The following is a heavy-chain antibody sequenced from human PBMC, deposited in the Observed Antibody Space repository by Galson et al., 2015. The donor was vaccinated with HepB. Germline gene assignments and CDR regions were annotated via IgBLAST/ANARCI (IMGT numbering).Heavy chain of an antibody. CDR2: ICSSSRNI. J-gene: IGHJ5*01. CDR1: GFTFSCYS. CDR3: TRDSPTRITMIVVSQNDPVDS. V-gene: IGHV3-48*02. D-gene: IGHD3-22*01. Sequence: SLRLSCAASGFTFSCYSMNWVRQSPGKGLEWVSYICSSSRNIYYADSVKGRFTISRDNAKNSLYLQMNSLRDEDTAVYYCTRDSPTRITMIVVSQNDPVDSWGQGTMVTASS.